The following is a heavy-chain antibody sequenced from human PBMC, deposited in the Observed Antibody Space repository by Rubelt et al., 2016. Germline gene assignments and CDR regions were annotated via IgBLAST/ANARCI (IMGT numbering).Heavy chain of an antibody. V-gene: IGHV3-30*02. CDR2: IRYDGSNK. Sequence: VQLVESGGGLVKPGGSLRLSCAASGFTFSSYGMHWVRQAPGKGLEWVAFIRYDGSNKYYADSVKGRFTISRGNSKNALYLQRNSLRAEDTAVYYCAKGGNVVVTARLYYFDYWGQGTLVTVSS. D-gene: IGHD2-21*02. CDR3: AKGGNVVVTARLYYFDY. CDR1: GFTFSSYG. J-gene: IGHJ4*02.